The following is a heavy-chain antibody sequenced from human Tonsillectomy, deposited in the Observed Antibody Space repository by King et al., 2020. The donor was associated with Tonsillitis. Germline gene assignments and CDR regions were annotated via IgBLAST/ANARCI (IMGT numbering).Heavy chain of an antibody. CDR1: GGSIDNYY. V-gene: IGHV4-4*07. J-gene: IGHJ5*02. CDR3: ARVISDWFDP. D-gene: IGHD2/OR15-2a*01. CDR2: IYTSGRT. Sequence: MQLQESGPGLVKPSETLSLTCTVSGGSIDNYYWSWIRQPAGKGLEWIGRIYTSGRTNYNASLKSRVTMSVDTSKSQFSLKLTSVTAADTAVYYCARVISDWFDPWGQGILVTVSS.